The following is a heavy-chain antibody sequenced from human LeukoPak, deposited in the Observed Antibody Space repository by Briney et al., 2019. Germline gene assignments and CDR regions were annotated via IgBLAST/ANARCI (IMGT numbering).Heavy chain of an antibody. CDR3: AKGYSSGLRAFDI. D-gene: IGHD6-19*01. CDR1: GFTFSSYA. Sequence: GGSLRPSCAASGFTFSSYAMSWVRQAQGKGLEWAPAISGSGGSTYYADSVKGRFTISRDNSKNTLYLQMNSLRAEDTAVYYCAKGYSSGLRAFDIWGQGTMVTVSS. CDR2: ISGSGGST. V-gene: IGHV3-23*01. J-gene: IGHJ3*02.